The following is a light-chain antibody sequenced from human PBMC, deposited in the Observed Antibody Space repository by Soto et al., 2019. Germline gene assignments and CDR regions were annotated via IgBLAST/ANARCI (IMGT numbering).Light chain of an antibody. CDR1: QSVTYD. V-gene: IGKV3-15*01. CDR2: GAS. J-gene: IGKJ2*01. CDR3: QQYNHWPPYT. Sequence: EIVLTQYPDTLSLSPGERATLSCRASQSVTYDQLAWYRQTPGQAPRLLIYGASTRATGIPARFSGSWSGTEFTLTISSLQSEDFAVYYCQQYNHWPPYTFGQGTKVDIK.